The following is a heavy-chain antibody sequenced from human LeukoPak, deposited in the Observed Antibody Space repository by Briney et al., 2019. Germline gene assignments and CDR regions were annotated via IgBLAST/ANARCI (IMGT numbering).Heavy chain of an antibody. CDR1: GGSISSGGYY. V-gene: IGHV4-31*03. CDR3: ARSTIFGVVTPSYYFDY. Sequence: PSQTLSLTCTVSGGSISSGGYYWSWLRQHPGKGLEWIGYIYYSGSTYYNPSLKSRVSISVDTSKNQFSLKLSSVTAADTAVYYCARSTIFGVVTPSYYFDYWGQGTLVTVSS. J-gene: IGHJ4*02. D-gene: IGHD3-3*01. CDR2: IYYSGST.